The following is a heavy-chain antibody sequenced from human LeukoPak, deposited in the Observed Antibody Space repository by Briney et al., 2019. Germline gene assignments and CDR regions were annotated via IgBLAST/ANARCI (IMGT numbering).Heavy chain of an antibody. V-gene: IGHV3-21*01. J-gene: IGHJ4*02. D-gene: IGHD6-13*01. CDR2: ISSSSSYI. CDR3: ATSIAAAGTDY. Sequence: GRSLRLSCAASGFTFSSYSMNWVRQAPGKGLEWVSSISSSSSYIYYADSVKGRFTISRDNAKNSLYLQMNSLRAEDTAVYYCATSIAAAGTDYWGQGTLVTVSS. CDR1: GFTFSSYS.